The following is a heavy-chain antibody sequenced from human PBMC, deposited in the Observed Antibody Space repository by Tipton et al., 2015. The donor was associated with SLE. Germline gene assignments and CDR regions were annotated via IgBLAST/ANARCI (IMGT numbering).Heavy chain of an antibody. CDR3: AVCSSGPFYFDY. J-gene: IGHJ4*02. D-gene: IGHD6-25*01. CDR1: VGSIISTNHY. CDR2: IYYNGNA. V-gene: IGHV4-30-4*01. Sequence: TLSLTCTVSVGSIISTNHYWSWVRQHPGQGLEWIGFIYYNGNAYYNPSLQSRVTISLDTSRNQFSLNLNSLTAADTALYYCAVCSSGPFYFDYWGQGTLVTVSS.